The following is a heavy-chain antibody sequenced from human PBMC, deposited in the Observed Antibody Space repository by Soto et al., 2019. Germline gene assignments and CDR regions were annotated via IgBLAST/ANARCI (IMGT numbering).Heavy chain of an antibody. Sequence: PGPTLVNPTHTLTLTCTFSGFSLSTTGMGVDWIRQPPGKAPEWLALIHWHDDKRYSPSLNNGLTVTNGDSKSLIVITMGDMDPADTGTYYCADRRSDSGPHGTYWGQGILVTVSS. V-gene: IGHV2-5*01. J-gene: IGHJ4*02. CDR2: IHWHDDK. CDR3: ADRRSDSGPHGTY. CDR1: GFSLSTTGMG. D-gene: IGHD3-10*01.